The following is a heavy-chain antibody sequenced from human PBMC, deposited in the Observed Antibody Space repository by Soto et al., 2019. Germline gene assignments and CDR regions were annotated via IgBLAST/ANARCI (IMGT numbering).Heavy chain of an antibody. CDR2: MNPNSGNT. J-gene: IGHJ5*02. CDR3: ARWYSSSWYWFDP. V-gene: IGHV1-8*01. D-gene: IGHD6-13*01. Sequence: ASVKVSCKASGYTFTSYDINWVRQATGQGLEWMGWMNPNSGNTGYAQKFQGRVTMTRNTSISTAYMELSSLRSEDTAVYYCARWYSSSWYWFDPWGQGTLVTVSS. CDR1: GYTFTSYD.